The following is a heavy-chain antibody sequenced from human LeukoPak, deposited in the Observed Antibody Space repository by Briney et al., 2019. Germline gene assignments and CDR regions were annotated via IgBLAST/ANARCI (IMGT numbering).Heavy chain of an antibody. V-gene: IGHV1-18*01. CDR2: IGVYNGDA. CDR3: ARDTGYSSSWREAFDI. Sequence: ASVKVSCKASGYSFTTYGVSWVRRAPGQGLEWMGWIGVYNGDANYAQNLQGRVTMTTDTSTSTAYMELRSPTFDDTAVYYCARDTGYSSSWREAFDIWGQGTMVTVSS. J-gene: IGHJ3*02. CDR1: GYSFTTYG. D-gene: IGHD6-13*01.